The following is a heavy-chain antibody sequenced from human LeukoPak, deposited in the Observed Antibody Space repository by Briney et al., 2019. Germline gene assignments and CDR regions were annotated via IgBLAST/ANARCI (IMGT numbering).Heavy chain of an antibody. CDR1: GYTFTGYY. CDR2: INPNSGGT. Sequence: GASVKVSCKASGYTFTGYYMHWVRQAPGQGLEWMGWINPNSGGTNYAQKFQGRVTMTRDTSISTAYMELSRLRSDDTAVYYCARGLLEYSSSSPLDYWGQGTLVTVSS. V-gene: IGHV1-2*02. CDR3: ARGLLEYSSSSPLDY. D-gene: IGHD6-6*01. J-gene: IGHJ4*02.